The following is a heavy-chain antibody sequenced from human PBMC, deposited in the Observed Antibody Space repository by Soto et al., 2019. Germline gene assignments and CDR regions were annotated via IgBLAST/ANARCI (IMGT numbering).Heavy chain of an antibody. CDR2: ISYDGSNK. V-gene: IGHV3-30*18. CDR1: GFTFSSYG. CDR3: AKDLGIYDSSAAFDI. J-gene: IGHJ3*02. Sequence: PGGSLRLSCAASGFTFSSYGMHWVRQAPSKGLEWVAVISYDGSNKYYADSVKGRFTISRDNSKNTLYLQMNSLRAEDTAVYYCAKDLGIYDSSAAFDIWGQGTMVTVSS. D-gene: IGHD3-22*01.